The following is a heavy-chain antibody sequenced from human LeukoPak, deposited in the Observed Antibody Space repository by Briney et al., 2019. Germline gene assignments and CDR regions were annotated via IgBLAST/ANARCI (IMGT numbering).Heavy chain of an antibody. V-gene: IGHV3-23*01. CDR2: ISGSGGST. CDR3: AKDIGGYRDTWFDP. CDR1: GFTFSSYA. Sequence: GGSLRLSCAASGFTFSSYAMSWVRQAPGKGLEWVSAISGSGGSTYYADSVKGRFTISRDNSENTLYLQMNSLRAEDTAVYYCAKDIGGYRDTWFDPWGQGTLVTVSS. D-gene: IGHD3-16*01. J-gene: IGHJ5*02.